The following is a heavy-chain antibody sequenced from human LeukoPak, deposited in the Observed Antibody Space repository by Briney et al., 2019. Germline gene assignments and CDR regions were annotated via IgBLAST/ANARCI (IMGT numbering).Heavy chain of an antibody. D-gene: IGHD3-22*01. CDR2: INTDGSST. Sequence: GGSLRLSCAASGFTFSSYWMHWVREAPGKGLVWVSRINTDGSSTSYADSVKGRFTISRDNAKNTLYLQMNSLRAEDTAVYYCARDLQAYYYDSSGYLWGQGTLVTVSS. J-gene: IGHJ4*02. CDR3: ARDLQAYYYDSSGYL. V-gene: IGHV3-74*01. CDR1: GFTFSSYW.